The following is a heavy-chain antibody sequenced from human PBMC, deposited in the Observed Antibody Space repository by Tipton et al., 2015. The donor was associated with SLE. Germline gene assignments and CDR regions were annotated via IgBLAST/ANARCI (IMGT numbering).Heavy chain of an antibody. CDR3: ASLYGSGSGYAFDI. V-gene: IGHV4-34*01. CDR1: GGSLSDYY. Sequence: TLSLTCAVYGGSLSDYYWNWIRQPPGKGLEWIGEINHSGSTNYNPSLKSRVSISLDTSKNQFYLKLNSVTAADTAVYYCASLYGSGSGYAFDIWGQGTMVTVSS. J-gene: IGHJ3*02. D-gene: IGHD3-10*01. CDR2: INHSGST.